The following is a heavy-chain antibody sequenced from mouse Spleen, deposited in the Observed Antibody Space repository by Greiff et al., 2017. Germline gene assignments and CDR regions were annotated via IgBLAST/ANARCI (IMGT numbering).Heavy chain of an antibody. Sequence: VQLQQSGAELMKPGASVKLSCKATGYTFTGYWIEWVKQRPGHGLEWIGEILPGSGSTNYNEKFKGKATFTADTSSNTAYMQLSSLTTEDSAIYYCARGIDYYGSSPYWYFDVWGAGTTVTVSS. V-gene: IGHV1-9*01. D-gene: IGHD1-1*01. CDR3: ARGIDYYGSSPYWYFDV. J-gene: IGHJ1*01. CDR1: GYTFTGYW. CDR2: ILPGSGST.